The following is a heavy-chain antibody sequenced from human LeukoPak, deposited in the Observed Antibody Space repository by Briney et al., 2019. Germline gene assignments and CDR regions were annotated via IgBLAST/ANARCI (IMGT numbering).Heavy chain of an antibody. V-gene: IGHV3-21*01. CDR1: GFTFSSYS. J-gene: IGHJ6*02. D-gene: IGHD2-15*01. CDR3: ARSWNTVVANYYYYGMDV. CDR2: ISSSSSYI. Sequence: GGSLRLSCAASGFTFSSYSMNWVRQAPGKGLEWVSSISSSSSYIYYADSVKGRFTISRDNAKNSLYLQMNSLRAEDTAVYYCARSWNTVVANYYYYGMDVWGQGTTVTVSS.